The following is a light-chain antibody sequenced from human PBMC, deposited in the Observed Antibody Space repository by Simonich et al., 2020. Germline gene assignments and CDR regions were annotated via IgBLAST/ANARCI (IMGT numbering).Light chain of an antibody. CDR2: DAS. CDR1: QSVSSY. Sequence: EIVLTQSPATLSLSPGERATLSCRASQSVSSYLAWYQQKPGQAPRLLIYDASNRATGIPARFRGSGSGTDFTLTISSLEPEDFAVYYCQQRSNWPPIFTFGPWTKVDIK. J-gene: IGKJ3*01. V-gene: IGKV3-11*01. CDR3: QQRSNWPPIFT.